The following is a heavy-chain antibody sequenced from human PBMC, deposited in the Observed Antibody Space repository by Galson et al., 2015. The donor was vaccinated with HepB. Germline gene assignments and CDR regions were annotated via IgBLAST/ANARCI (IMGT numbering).Heavy chain of an antibody. CDR1: GYTFTSYY. CDR2: INPSGGST. D-gene: IGHD3-10*01. J-gene: IGHJ6*02. V-gene: IGHV1-46*01. CDR3: ARGVHGEGPGDYGTDV. Sequence: SVKVSCKASGYTFTSYYMHWVRQAPGQGLEWMGIINPSGGSTSYAQKFQGRVTMTRDTSTSTVYMELSSLRSEDTAVYYCARGVHGEGPGDYGTDVWGQGTTVTVSS.